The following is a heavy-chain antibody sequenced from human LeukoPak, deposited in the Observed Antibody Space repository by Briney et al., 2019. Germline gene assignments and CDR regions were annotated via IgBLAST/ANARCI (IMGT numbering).Heavy chain of an antibody. V-gene: IGHV3-48*01. CDR3: ARDVVVVPAAMREYYGMDV. CDR1: GFTFSSYS. Sequence: PGGSLRLSCVASGFTFSSYSMNWVRQAPGKGLEWISYITSSSNSIYYADSVKGRFTISRDNAKNSLYLQMNSLRAEDTAVYYCARDVVVVPAAMREYYGMDVWGQGTTVTVSS. J-gene: IGHJ6*02. D-gene: IGHD2-2*01. CDR2: ITSSSNSI.